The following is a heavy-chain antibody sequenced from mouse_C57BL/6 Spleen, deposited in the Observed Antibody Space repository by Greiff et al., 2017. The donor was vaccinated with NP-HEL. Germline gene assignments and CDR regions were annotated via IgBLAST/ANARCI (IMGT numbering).Heavy chain of an antibody. V-gene: IGHV5-17*01. J-gene: IGHJ4*01. D-gene: IGHD2-1*01. CDR2: ISSGSSTI. CDR3: ARGMVTPMDY. Sequence: DVKLQESGGGLVKPGGSLKLSCAASGFTFSDYGMHWVRQAPEKGLEWVAYISSGSSTIYYADTVKGRFTISRDNAKNTLFLQMTSLRSEDTAMYYCARGMVTPMDYWGQGTSVTVSS. CDR1: GFTFSDYG.